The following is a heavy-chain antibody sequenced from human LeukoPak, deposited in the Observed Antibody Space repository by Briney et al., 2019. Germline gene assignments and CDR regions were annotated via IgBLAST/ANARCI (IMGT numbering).Heavy chain of an antibody. CDR2: ISYDGSNK. CDR3: AKSRMGAKEKSEGRFGMDV. D-gene: IGHD1-26*01. V-gene: IGHV3-30*18. J-gene: IGHJ6*02. CDR1: GFTFSTYA. Sequence: GGSLRLSCAASGFTFSTYAMSWVRQAPGKGLEWVAVISYDGSNKYYVDSVKGRFTISRDNSKNTLYLQMNSLRAEDTAVYYCAKSRMGAKEKSEGRFGMDVWGQGTTVTVSS.